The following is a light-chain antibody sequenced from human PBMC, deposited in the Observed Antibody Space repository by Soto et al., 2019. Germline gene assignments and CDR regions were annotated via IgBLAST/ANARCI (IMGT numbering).Light chain of an antibody. Sequence: EIVLTQSPVTLSLSPGERATLSCRASQSVSSYLAWYQQKPGQAPRLLIYDASNRATGIPARFSGSGSGTDFTLTISSLEPEDFAVYYCQQRSNWPFLTFGGGTKVEIK. CDR3: QQRSNWPFLT. CDR1: QSVSSY. CDR2: DAS. J-gene: IGKJ4*01. V-gene: IGKV3-11*01.